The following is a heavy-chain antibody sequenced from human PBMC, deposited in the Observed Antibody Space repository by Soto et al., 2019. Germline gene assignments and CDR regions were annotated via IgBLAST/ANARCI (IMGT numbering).Heavy chain of an antibody. D-gene: IGHD3-10*01. CDR3: AGAFGLVHFDS. V-gene: IGHV1-69*13. Sequence: AAAVKTSFNASGRTFSSHAISWVRQAPVQDLDCIGGIIPIFGTANYAQNFQGRVTITADESTSTAYMELSSLRSEDTAVYYCAGAFGLVHFDSSGQGTLVPSP. CDR2: IIPIFGTA. CDR1: GRTFSSHA. J-gene: IGHJ4*02.